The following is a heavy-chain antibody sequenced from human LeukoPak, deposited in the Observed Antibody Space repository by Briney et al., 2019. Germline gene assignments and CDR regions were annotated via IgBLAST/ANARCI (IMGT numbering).Heavy chain of an antibody. CDR2: IYHSGNT. Sequence: SETLSLTCAVSGYSISSGYYWGWIRQPPGKGLEWIGSIYHSGNTYCNPSLKSRVTISVDTSKNQFFLKVTSVTAADAAVHYCARPKYGDAAYFALWGRGALVTVSS. D-gene: IGHD4-17*01. J-gene: IGHJ2*01. V-gene: IGHV4-38-2*01. CDR3: ARPKYGDAAYFAL. CDR1: GYSISSGYY.